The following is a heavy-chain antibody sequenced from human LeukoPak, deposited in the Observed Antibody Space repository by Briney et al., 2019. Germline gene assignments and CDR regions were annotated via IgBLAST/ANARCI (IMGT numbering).Heavy chain of an antibody. D-gene: IGHD2-2*01. Sequence: GGSLRLSCAASGFTLSNYGMSWVRQAPGKGLEWVSSISGNSDSTYYADSVKGRFTISRDNSQSTLYLQMNSLRADDTAVYYCAKDEGYCSTTSCYFDYWGQGALVTVSS. V-gene: IGHV3-23*01. CDR3: AKDEGYCSTTSCYFDY. CDR1: GFTLSNYG. J-gene: IGHJ4*02. CDR2: ISGNSDST.